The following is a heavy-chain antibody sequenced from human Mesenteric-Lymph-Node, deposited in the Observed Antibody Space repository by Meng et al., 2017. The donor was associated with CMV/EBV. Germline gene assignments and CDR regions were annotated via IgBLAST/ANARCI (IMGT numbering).Heavy chain of an antibody. V-gene: IGHV5-10-1*01. CDR2: IDPSDSYT. J-gene: IGHJ4*02. Sequence: KAAGYSVTNYWVTSVRRMSGRGLEWMGRIDPSDSYTNYSPSFQRHVTISSDTSISTAFLQWSSLKASDTAMYYCARHSSRITMIESDYWGQGTLVTVSS. D-gene: IGHD3-22*01. CDR1: GYSVTNYW. CDR3: ARHSSRITMIESDY.